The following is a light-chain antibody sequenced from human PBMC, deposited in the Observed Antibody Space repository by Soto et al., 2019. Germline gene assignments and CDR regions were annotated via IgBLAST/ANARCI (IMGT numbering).Light chain of an antibody. Sequence: DIQMTQSPSSLSASVGDRVTITCRASQSISIYLNWYQHKPGKAPKLLIYAASSLQSGVPSRFSGSGSGADFTFTISRLQPEDIATYYCQQYENLPTFGQGTRLEIK. CDR3: QQYENLPT. CDR2: AAS. CDR1: QSISIY. J-gene: IGKJ5*01. V-gene: IGKV1-33*01.